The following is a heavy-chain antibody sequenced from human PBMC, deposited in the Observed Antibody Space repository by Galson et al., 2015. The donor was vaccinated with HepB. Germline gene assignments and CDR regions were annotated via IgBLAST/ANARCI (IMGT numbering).Heavy chain of an antibody. J-gene: IGHJ4*02. CDR3: ARPHPSSSHAGDY. CDR2: ISSSSSYI. V-gene: IGHV3-21*01. Sequence: SLRLSCAASGFTFSSYSMNWVRQAPGKGLEWVSSISSSSSYIYYADSVKGRFTISRDNAKNSLYLQMNSLRAEDTAVYYCARPHPSSSHAGDYWGQGTLVTVSS. CDR1: GFTFSSYS.